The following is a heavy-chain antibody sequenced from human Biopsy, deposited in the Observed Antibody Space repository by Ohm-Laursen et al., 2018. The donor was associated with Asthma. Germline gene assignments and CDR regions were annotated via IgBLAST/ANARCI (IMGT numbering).Heavy chain of an antibody. V-gene: IGHV1-69*01. J-gene: IGHJ6*02. CDR2: IRPVFGKT. Sequence: SSVKVSCKAPGGTFSNFAISWVRQAPGQGLEWLGGIRPVFGKTNYAKKFQGRVTITADESTSTAYMEVTSLRSEDTAIYYCARCQVGYSSGWSLLLKKIYYSGMDVWGQGTAVTVSS. CDR3: ARCQVGYSSGWSLLLKKIYYSGMDV. D-gene: IGHD6-19*01. CDR1: GGTFSNFA.